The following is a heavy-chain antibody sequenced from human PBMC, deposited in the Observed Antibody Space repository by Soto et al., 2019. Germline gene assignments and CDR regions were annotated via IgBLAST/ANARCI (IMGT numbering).Heavy chain of an antibody. J-gene: IGHJ1*01. V-gene: IGHV1-69*01. CDR1: GGTFSSYA. CDR3: ATNGGYYDGSGPKYFPH. Sequence: KVSCKASGGTFSSYAISWVRQAPGQGLEWMGGIIPIFGTANYAQKFRGRVTITASKSQFSLRLSSVTAADTAVYYCATNGGYYDGSGPKYFPHWGQGTLVTVSS. CDR2: IIPIFGTA. D-gene: IGHD3-22*01.